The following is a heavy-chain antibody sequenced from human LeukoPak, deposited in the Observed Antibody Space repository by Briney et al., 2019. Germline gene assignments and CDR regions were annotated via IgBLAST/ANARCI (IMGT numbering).Heavy chain of an antibody. J-gene: IGHJ3*02. D-gene: IGHD2-2*01. CDR1: GFTFGHYA. Sequence: PGGSLRLSCAASGFTFGHYAMHWVRQAPGKGLEWVSGISWSSVNIGYADSVKGRFTISRDNAKNSLYLQVNSLRAEDTALYYCVKDLAPHCTITNCYLSQDAFDIWGQGTLVTVSS. CDR2: ISWSSVNI. V-gene: IGHV3-9*01. CDR3: VKDLAPHCTITNCYLSQDAFDI.